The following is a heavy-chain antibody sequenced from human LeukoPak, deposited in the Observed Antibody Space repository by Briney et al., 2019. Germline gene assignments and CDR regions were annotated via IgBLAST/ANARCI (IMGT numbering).Heavy chain of an antibody. D-gene: IGHD5-24*01. V-gene: IGHV4-39*01. CDR1: GGSINSRSYY. J-gene: IGHJ5*02. CDR3: AFRRDGYKGGNWFDP. Sequence: SETLSPTCTVSGGSINSRSYYWGWIRQPPGKGLEWIGSIHYSGSTYHNPSLKSRVTISVDTSKNQLSLKLSSVTAADTAVYYCAFRRDGYKGGNWFDPWGQGTLVTVSS. CDR2: IHYSGST.